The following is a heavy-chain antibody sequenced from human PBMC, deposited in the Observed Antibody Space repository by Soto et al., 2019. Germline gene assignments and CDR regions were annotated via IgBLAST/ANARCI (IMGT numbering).Heavy chain of an antibody. V-gene: IGHV1-69*12. CDR2: IIPIFGTA. Sequence: QVQLVQSGAEVKKPGSSVKVSCKASGGTFSSYAISWVRQAPGQGLEWMGGIIPIFGTANYAQKFQGRVTITADESTSTAYMELSSLRSEDTAVYYCARVGWVGATPANYYYYGMDVWGQGTTVTVSS. CDR1: GGTFSSYA. J-gene: IGHJ6*02. CDR3: ARVGWVGATPANYYYYGMDV. D-gene: IGHD1-26*01.